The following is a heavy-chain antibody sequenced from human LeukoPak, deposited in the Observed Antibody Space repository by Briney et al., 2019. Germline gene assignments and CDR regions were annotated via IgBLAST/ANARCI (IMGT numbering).Heavy chain of an antibody. D-gene: IGHD4/OR15-4a*01. CDR1: GFTFSSYA. CDR3: ARRAGAYSHPYDY. J-gene: IGHJ4*02. CDR2: IYSSVT. V-gene: IGHV3-23*05. Sequence: GGSLRLSCAASGFTFSSYAMSWVRQAPGKGLEWVSFIYSSVTHYSDSVKGRFTISRDNSRNTLFLQMNSLRAEDTAVYYCARRAGAYSHPYDYWGQGTLVTVSS.